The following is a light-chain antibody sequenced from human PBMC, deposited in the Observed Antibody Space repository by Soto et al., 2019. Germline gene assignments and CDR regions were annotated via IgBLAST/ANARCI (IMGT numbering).Light chain of an antibody. V-gene: IGKV3-20*01. CDR3: QQYGGSPRVT. Sequence: EIVLTQSPGTLSLSPGERVTLSCRASQSVTSNYLAWYQQKPGQAPRLLIYGASSRATGIPDRFSGSGSGTDFTITISRLEPEDFAVYYCQQYGGSPRVTFGGGTKVEIK. J-gene: IGKJ4*01. CDR1: QSVTSNY. CDR2: GAS.